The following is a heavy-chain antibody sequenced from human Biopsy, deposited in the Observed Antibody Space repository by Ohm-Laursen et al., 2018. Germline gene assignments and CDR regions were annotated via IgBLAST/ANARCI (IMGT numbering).Heavy chain of an antibody. V-gene: IGHV3-9*01. J-gene: IGHJ6*02. CDR2: ISWSNDNI. CDR1: GFNFNHYA. Sequence: SLRLSCGATGFNFNHYAMQWVRQVPGKGLEWVPSISWSNDNIHYADSVKGRFTISRDNAKNSLYLQMNSLRAEDTAFYYCAKVRKGFGESGSQYNSDMDVWGQGTTVTVSS. D-gene: IGHD3-10*01. CDR3: AKVRKGFGESGSQYNSDMDV.